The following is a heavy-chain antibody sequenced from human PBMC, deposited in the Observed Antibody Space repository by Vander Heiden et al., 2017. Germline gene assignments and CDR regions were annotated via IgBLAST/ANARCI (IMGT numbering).Heavy chain of an antibody. CDR2: ISRNSIYI. Sequence: GFTLSRFSMSWVRQAPGKGLEWVSSISRNSIYIHYAVSVKGRFTISRDNAKNSLCLQMNSLRVEDTAVYYCASRGYCGGDNCLHHFDYWGQGTLVTASS. J-gene: IGHJ4*02. V-gene: IGHV3-21*01. CDR1: GFTLSRFS. D-gene: IGHD2-15*01. CDR3: ASRGYCGGDNCLHHFDY.